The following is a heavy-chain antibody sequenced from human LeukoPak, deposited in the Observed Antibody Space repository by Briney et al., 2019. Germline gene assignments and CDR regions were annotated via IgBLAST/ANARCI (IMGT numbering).Heavy chain of an antibody. CDR1: GFTFSSYA. V-gene: IGHV3-15*01. CDR3: TTSYGGFFDY. Sequence: PGGSLRLSCAASGFTFSSYAMSWVRQAPGKGLEWVGRIKSKTGGGTTDYAAPVKGRFTISRDDSKNTLYLQMNSLKTEDTAVYYCTTSYGGFFDYWGQGTLVTVSS. D-gene: IGHD4-23*01. J-gene: IGHJ4*02. CDR2: IKSKTGGGTT.